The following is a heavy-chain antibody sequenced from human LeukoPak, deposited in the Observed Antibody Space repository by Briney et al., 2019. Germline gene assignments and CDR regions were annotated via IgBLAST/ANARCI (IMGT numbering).Heavy chain of an antibody. Sequence: SETLSLTCAVYGGSFSGYYWSWIRQPPGKGLEWIGEINHSGSTNYNPSLKSRVTISVDTSKNQFSLKLSSVTAADTAVYYCASKRMVRGVIRGSGWFDPWGQGTLVTVSS. CDR2: INHSGST. J-gene: IGHJ5*02. CDR3: ASKRMVRGVIRGSGWFDP. V-gene: IGHV4-34*01. CDR1: GGSFSGYY. D-gene: IGHD3-10*01.